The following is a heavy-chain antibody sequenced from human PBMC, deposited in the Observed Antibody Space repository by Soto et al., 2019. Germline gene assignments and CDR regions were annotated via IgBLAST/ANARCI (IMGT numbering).Heavy chain of an antibody. Sequence: QVTLKESGPVLVKPTETLTLTCTVSGFSLSNAQMGVSWIRQPPGKALEWLAHIFWNDEKSYRTSLKSRLIISQDTSKRQVVLTMTNMDPVDTATYYCARGVEMITFGGVIIADWGQGTLLTVSS. V-gene: IGHV2-26*01. D-gene: IGHD3-16*01. CDR1: GFSLSNAQMG. CDR2: IFWNDEK. CDR3: ARGVEMITFGGVIIAD. J-gene: IGHJ4*02.